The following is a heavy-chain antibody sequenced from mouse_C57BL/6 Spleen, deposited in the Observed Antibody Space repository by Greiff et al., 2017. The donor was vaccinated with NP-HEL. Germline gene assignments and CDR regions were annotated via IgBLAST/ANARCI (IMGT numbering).Heavy chain of an antibody. J-gene: IGHJ2*01. CDR1: GYAFSSSW. CDR3: ARFKGTGTLDY. D-gene: IGHD4-1*01. CDR2: IYPGDGDT. V-gene: IGHV1-82*01. Sequence: VQLQQSGPELVKPGASVKISCKASGYAFSSSWMNWVKQRPGKGLEWIGRIYPGDGDTNYNGKFKGKATLTADKSSSTAYMQLSSLTSEDSAVYFCARFKGTGTLDYWGQGTTLTVSS.